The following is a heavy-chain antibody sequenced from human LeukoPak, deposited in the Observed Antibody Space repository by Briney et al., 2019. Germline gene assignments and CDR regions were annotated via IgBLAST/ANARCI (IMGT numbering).Heavy chain of an antibody. J-gene: IGHJ3*02. D-gene: IGHD3-10*01. CDR2: IYPGKSDT. Sequence: GESLKISCQGSGYSFTSYWIGWVRQMPGKGLEWMGIIYPGKSDTRDSPSFQAPVTVSAAKSNGTACLQWSSRKASDTAMYYCARPKGRGDAFDIWGHGAMVTVSS. CDR1: GYSFTSYW. CDR3: ARPKGRGDAFDI. V-gene: IGHV5-51*01.